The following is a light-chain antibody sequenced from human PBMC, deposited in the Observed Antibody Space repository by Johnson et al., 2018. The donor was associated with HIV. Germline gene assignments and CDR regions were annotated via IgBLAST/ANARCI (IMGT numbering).Light chain of an antibody. J-gene: IGLJ1*01. Sequence: QSVLKQPPSVSAAPGQKVTISCSGSSCDIGNNYVSWYQQLPGTAPKLLIYDNNQRPSGIPDRFSVSKSGTSATLGITGLQTGDEADYYCGTWDSSLSTYVFGSGTKVTVL. CDR1: SCDIGNNY. V-gene: IGLV1-51*01. CDR3: GTWDSSLSTYV. CDR2: DNN.